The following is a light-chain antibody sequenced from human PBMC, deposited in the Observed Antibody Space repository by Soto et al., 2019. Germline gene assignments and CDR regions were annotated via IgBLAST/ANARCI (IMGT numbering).Light chain of an antibody. CDR2: KAS. CDR3: QQYSSYST. Sequence: DIQMTQSPSTLSASVGDRVTITCRASQSISSWLAWYQQKPGKAPKLLIYKASSLGSGVPSRFNDSGSGTEFTLTISSLQPDDFATYYCQQYSSYSTFGQGTKVEIK. J-gene: IGKJ1*01. CDR1: QSISSW. V-gene: IGKV1-5*03.